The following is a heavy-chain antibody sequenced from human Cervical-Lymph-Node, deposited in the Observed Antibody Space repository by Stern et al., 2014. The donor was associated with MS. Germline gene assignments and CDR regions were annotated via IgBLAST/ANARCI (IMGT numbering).Heavy chain of an antibody. CDR1: GYPFTSYG. J-gene: IGHJ4*02. V-gene: IGHV1-18*01. D-gene: IGHD6-19*01. CDR3: ARDLAGGAVAGTAPDY. CDR2: INAYNGDT. Sequence: VQLVASGAEVKKPGASVKGSCKASGYPFTSYGINWVRQAPGQGLELIGWINAYNGDTTYAQKLQGRVPMTTDTSTSTAYMELRSLRSDDTAVYYCARDLAGGAVAGTAPDYWGQGTLVTVSS.